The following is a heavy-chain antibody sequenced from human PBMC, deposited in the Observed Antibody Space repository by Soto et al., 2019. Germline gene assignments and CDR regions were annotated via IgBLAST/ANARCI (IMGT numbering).Heavy chain of an antibody. Sequence: PGGSLRLSWAASGFTFSSYAMSWVRQAPGKGLEWVSAISGSGGSTYYADSVKGRFTISRDNSKNTLYLQMNSLRAEDTAVYYCAKDQAGGSYPPPYGMDVWGQGTTVTVSS. CDR2: ISGSGGST. CDR1: GFTFSSYA. D-gene: IGHD1-26*01. V-gene: IGHV3-23*01. CDR3: AKDQAGGSYPPPYGMDV. J-gene: IGHJ6*02.